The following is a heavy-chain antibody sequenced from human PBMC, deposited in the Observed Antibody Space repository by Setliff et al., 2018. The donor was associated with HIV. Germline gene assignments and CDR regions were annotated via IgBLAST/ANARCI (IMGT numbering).Heavy chain of an antibody. J-gene: IGHJ4*02. Sequence: SETLSLTCAVSGYSISSGYYWGWIRQSPGKGLEWIGSIYHSGNTYYNPSLKSRVTMSVDTSKNHFSLRLNSVTATDTAVYYCARHVRGGDMRRSFDFWGQGTQVTVSS. CDR2: IYHSGNT. CDR3: ARHVRGGDMRRSFDF. V-gene: IGHV4-38-2*01. D-gene: IGHD2-21*01. CDR1: GYSISSGYY.